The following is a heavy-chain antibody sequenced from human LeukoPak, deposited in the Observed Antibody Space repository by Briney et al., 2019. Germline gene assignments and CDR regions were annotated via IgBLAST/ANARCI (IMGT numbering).Heavy chain of an antibody. J-gene: IGHJ4*02. CDR1: GFTFSSYG. Sequence: PGGSLRLSCAASGFTFSSYGMHWVRQAPGKGLEWVAFIRYDGSNKYYADSVKGRFTISRDNSKNTPYLQMNSLRAEDTAVYYCAKDRTLLRNFDYWGQGTLVTVSS. V-gene: IGHV3-30*02. D-gene: IGHD1-26*01. CDR3: AKDRTLLRNFDY. CDR2: IRYDGSNK.